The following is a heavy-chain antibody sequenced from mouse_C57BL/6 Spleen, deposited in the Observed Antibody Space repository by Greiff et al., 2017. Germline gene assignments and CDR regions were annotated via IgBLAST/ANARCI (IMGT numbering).Heavy chain of an antibody. Sequence: ESGPGLVKPSQSLSLTCSVTSYSITSGYYWNWIRQFPGNKLEWMGYISYDGSNNYNPSLKNRISITRDTSKNQFFLKLNSVTTEDTATYYCARAPLYYGSSHWYFDVWGTGTTVTVSS. V-gene: IGHV3-6*01. CDR1: SYSITSGYY. J-gene: IGHJ1*03. D-gene: IGHD1-1*01. CDR2: ISYDGSN. CDR3: ARAPLYYGSSHWYFDV.